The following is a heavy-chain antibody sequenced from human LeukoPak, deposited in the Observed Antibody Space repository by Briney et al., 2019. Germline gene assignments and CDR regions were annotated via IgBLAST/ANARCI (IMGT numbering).Heavy chain of an antibody. CDR2: ISSSGSTI. J-gene: IGHJ4*02. CDR1: GFTFSDYY. CDR3: ARVYQWLWMAYFDY. D-gene: IGHD6-19*01. Sequence: GGSLRLSCAASGFTFSDYYMSWIRRAPGKGLEWVSYISSSGSTIYYADSVKGRFTISRDNAKNSLYLQMNSLRAEDTAVYYCARVYQWLWMAYFDYWGQGTLVTVSS. V-gene: IGHV3-11*01.